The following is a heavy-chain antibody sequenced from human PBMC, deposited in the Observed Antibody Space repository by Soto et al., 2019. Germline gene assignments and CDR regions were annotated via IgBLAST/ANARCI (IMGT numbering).Heavy chain of an antibody. CDR1: GLTLRSYA. D-gene: IGHD3-16*01. CDR2: ISGRSAVP. J-gene: IGHJ5*02. Sequence: EGQLLQSGGDLVQPGGSLRLSCAGSGLTLRSYAMPWIRQTPEKGLEWVSTISGRSAVPSYADSVNGRFTVSRDNSNNTLYLQMNSLRPDDTAIYYCAKGGPFTGGFDPWGQGTLVTVSA. V-gene: IGHV3-23*01. CDR3: AKGGPFTGGFDP.